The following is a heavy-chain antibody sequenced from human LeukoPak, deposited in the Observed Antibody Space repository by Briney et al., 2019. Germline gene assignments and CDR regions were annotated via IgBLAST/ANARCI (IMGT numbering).Heavy chain of an antibody. CDR2: ISYDGSNK. D-gene: IGHD5-12*01. J-gene: IGHJ4*02. V-gene: IGHV3-30*18. CDR1: GFTFSSYG. CDR3: VKVMDIVATIPVELDY. Sequence: GRSLRLSCAASGFTFSSYGMHWVRQAPGKGLEWVAVISYDGSNKYYADSVKGRFTISRDNSKNTLYLQMNSLRAEDTAVYYCVKVMDIVATIPVELDYWGQGTLVTVSS.